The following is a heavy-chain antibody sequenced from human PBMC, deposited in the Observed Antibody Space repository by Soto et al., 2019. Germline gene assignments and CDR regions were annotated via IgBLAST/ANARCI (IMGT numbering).Heavy chain of an antibody. J-gene: IGHJ4*02. CDR1: GFTFSSYA. Sequence: ESGGGVVQPGRSLRLSCAASGFTFSSYAMHWVRQAPGKGLEWVAVISYDGSNKYYADSVKGRFTISRDNSKNTLYLQMNSLRAEDTAVYYCARQGTTSLPFDYWGQGTLVTVSS. CDR2: ISYDGSNK. CDR3: ARQGTTSLPFDY. D-gene: IGHD4-4*01. V-gene: IGHV3-30-3*01.